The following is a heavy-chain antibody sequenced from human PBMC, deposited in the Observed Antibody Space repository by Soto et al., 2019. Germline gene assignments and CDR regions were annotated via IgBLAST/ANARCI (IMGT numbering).Heavy chain of an antibody. CDR2: ISAYNGNT. CDR3: ARDLVPGYTGYSDY. D-gene: IGHD5-12*01. CDR1: GYTFSNYG. J-gene: IGHJ4*02. V-gene: IGHV1-18*01. Sequence: QVQLVQSGAEVKKPGASVKVSCKTSGYTFSNYGINWVRLAPGQGLEWMGWISAYNGNTNSAQKFQDRDTLTADTSTSTAYMELRSLRSDDTALYYCARDLVPGYTGYSDYWGQGTLVTVSS.